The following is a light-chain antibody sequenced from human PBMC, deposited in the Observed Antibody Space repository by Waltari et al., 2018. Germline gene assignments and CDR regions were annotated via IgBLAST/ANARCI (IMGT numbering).Light chain of an antibody. CDR3: SSYTSSSTRV. J-gene: IGLJ1*01. V-gene: IGLV2-14*03. CDR1: SSDVGGYNY. Sequence: QSALTQPASVSGSPGQSITISCPGTSSDVGGYNYASWPQQHPGKAPKLMIYDVSNRPSGVSNRFSGSKSGNTASLTISGLQAEDEADYYCSSYTSSSTRVFGTGTKVTVL. CDR2: DVS.